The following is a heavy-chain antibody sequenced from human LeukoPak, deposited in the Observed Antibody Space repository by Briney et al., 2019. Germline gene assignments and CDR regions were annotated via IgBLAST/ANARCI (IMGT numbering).Heavy chain of an antibody. V-gene: IGHV4-34*01. CDR3: AEVLGTPGP. Sequence: PSETLSLTCAINGASFTSAYWNWIRQPPGKGLEWIGEINHAGTTSYNPSLKSRVTISVDMSKNQFSLNLTSVTAADTAVYYCAEVLGTPGPWGPGTLVTVSS. J-gene: IGHJ5*02. CDR2: INHAGTT. CDR1: GASFTSAY. D-gene: IGHD2-15*01.